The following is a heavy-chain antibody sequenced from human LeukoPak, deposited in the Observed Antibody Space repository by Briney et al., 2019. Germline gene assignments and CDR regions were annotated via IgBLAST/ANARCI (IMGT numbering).Heavy chain of an antibody. J-gene: IGHJ3*02. Sequence: SETLSLTCTVSGSSISSGGYYWSWIRQHPGKGLEWIGYIYYSGSTYYNPSLKSRVTISVDTSKNQFSLKLNSVTAADTAVYYCARDDGYYYDSSGYRRAFDIWGQGTMVTVSS. D-gene: IGHD3-22*01. CDR1: GSSISSGGYY. CDR3: ARDDGYYYDSSGYRRAFDI. CDR2: IYYSGST. V-gene: IGHV4-31*03.